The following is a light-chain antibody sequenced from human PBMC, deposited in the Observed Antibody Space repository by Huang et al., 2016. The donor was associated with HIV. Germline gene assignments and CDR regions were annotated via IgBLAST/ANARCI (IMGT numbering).Light chain of an antibody. CDR1: QSVLYGSDNNNY. CDR3: QQYYNTPIT. Sequence: DIVMTQSPDSLAVSLAERATIDCKSSQSVLYGSDNNNYLAWYQQKPGQPPKLLIYWASTRESGVPDRFGGSGSGTDFTLTISSLQAEDVAVYYCQQYYNTPITFGQGTRLEI. CDR2: WAS. V-gene: IGKV4-1*01. J-gene: IGKJ5*01.